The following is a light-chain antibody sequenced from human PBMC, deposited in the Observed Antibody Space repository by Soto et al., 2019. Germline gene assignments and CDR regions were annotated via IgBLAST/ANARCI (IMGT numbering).Light chain of an antibody. CDR2: EVN. Sequence: QSALTQPPSASGSPGQSVTISCTGTSSDVGGYNYVSWYHQHPGKAPKLVIYEVNKRPSGVPDRFSGSKSGNTASLTVSGLQAEDETDYYCSSYAGSNNFVFGGGTKLTVL. V-gene: IGLV2-8*01. J-gene: IGLJ2*01. CDR3: SSYAGSNNFV. CDR1: SSDVGGYNY.